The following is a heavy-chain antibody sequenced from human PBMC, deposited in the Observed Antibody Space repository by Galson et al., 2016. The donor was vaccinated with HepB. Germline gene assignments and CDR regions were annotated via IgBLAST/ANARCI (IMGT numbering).Heavy chain of an antibody. CDR3: ARDLRAYCGGDCPADF. V-gene: IGHV3-48*01. CDR1: GFTFSSYS. J-gene: IGHJ4*02. D-gene: IGHD2-21*01. CDR2: ISTGSNTI. Sequence: SLRLSCAASGFTFSSYSMNWARQAPGKGLEWVSYISTGSNTIYYADSVRGRFTVSRDNVKHSLYLQMNSLRAEDTAVYYCARDLRAYCGGDCPADFWGQGTLVAVSS.